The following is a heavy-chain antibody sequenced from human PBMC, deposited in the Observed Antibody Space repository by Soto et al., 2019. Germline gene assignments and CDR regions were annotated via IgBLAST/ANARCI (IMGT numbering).Heavy chain of an antibody. D-gene: IGHD5-18*01. Sequence: QVQLQESGPGLVKPSQTLSLTCTVSGGSVSSDDHYWNWIRQPPGKGLEWIGYLFYSGSAFYNPPLQSRVTIAVDTSNNQFSLKMKSVTAADTAVYYCARSPYSYGCNLWGQGTMVTVSS. CDR3: ARSPYSYGCNL. CDR2: LFYSGSA. CDR1: GGSVSSDDHY. J-gene: IGHJ4*02. V-gene: IGHV4-30-4*01.